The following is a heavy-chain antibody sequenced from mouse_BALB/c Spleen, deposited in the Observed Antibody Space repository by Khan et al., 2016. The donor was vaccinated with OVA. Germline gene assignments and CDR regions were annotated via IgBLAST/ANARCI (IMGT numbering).Heavy chain of an antibody. D-gene: IGHD2-14*01. CDR3: ARAYYRYDGYYAIDY. V-gene: IGHV2-6-4*01. CDR1: GFSLSRYN. Sequence: VQLQESGPGLVAPSQSLSITCTVSGFSLSRYNIHWVRQPPGKGLEWLGMIWGGGGTDYSSALKSRLSIREDNSKSQVLLKMNSLQTDDTAMYYCARAYYRYDGYYAIDYWGQGTSVTVSS. CDR2: IWGGGGT. J-gene: IGHJ4*01.